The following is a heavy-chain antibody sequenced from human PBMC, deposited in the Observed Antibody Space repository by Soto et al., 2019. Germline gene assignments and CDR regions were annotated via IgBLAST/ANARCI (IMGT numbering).Heavy chain of an antibody. Sequence: SVQVSCKASGGTFSSYAISWVRQAPGQGLEWMGGIIPIFGTANYAQKFQGRVTITADESTSTAYMELSSLRSEDTAVYYCARVPTKYEDSSGYYKPWADDWGQGTLVTVYS. CDR2: IIPIFGTA. CDR1: GGTFSSYA. V-gene: IGHV1-69*13. CDR3: ARVPTKYEDSSGYYKPWADD. J-gene: IGHJ4*02. D-gene: IGHD3-22*01.